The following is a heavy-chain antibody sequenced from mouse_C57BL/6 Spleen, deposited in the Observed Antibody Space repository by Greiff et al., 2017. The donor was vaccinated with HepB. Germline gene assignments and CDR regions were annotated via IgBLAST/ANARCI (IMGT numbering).Heavy chain of an antibody. Sequence: EVQLQQSGPGLVKPSQSLSLTCSVTGYSITSGYYWNWIRQFPGNKLEWMGYISYDGSHNYNPSLTNRISITRDTSKNQFFLKLKSVTTEDTATYYCARGRDFGYFDVWGTGTTVTVSS. V-gene: IGHV3-6*01. J-gene: IGHJ1*03. CDR1: GYSITSGYY. D-gene: IGHD3-3*01. CDR3: ARGRDFGYFDV. CDR2: ISYDGSH.